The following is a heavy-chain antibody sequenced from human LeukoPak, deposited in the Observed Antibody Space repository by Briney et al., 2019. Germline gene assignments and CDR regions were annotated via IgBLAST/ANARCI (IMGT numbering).Heavy chain of an antibody. CDR2: IYPGDSDT. Sequence: GASLKISCKGSGYIFTSYWIGWVRQMPGKGLEWMGIIYPGDSDTRYSPSFQGQVTISADKSISTAYLQWSSLKASDTAMYYCARETAGLDYGDYPTEFDYWGQGTLVTVSS. V-gene: IGHV5-51*01. D-gene: IGHD4-17*01. CDR3: ARETAGLDYGDYPTEFDY. J-gene: IGHJ4*02. CDR1: GYIFTSYW.